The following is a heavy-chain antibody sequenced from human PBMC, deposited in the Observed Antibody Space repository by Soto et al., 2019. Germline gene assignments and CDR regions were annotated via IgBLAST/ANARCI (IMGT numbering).Heavy chain of an antibody. D-gene: IGHD6-25*01. CDR3: AVIDSTGNWFDP. J-gene: IGHJ5*02. V-gene: IGHV4-39*01. Sequence: SETLSLTCTVSGGSISSSDFYWGWLRQTPGKGLEFIGSMYYSGTTYYNPSLKSRVTISVDTSKNQFTLKLISVTAADTAVYYCAVIDSTGNWFDPWGEGALVTVSS. CDR2: MYYSGTT. CDR1: GGSISSSDFY.